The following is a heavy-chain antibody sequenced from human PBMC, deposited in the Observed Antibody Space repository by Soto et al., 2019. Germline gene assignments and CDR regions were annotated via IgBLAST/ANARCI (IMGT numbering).Heavy chain of an antibody. D-gene: IGHD3-9*01. CDR2: LYYSGST. CDR1: CGSDSSGSYY. V-gene: IGHV4-61*01. CDR3: ARGQALWTDYYRRPYYFDY. Sequence: SETLSLTCTVSCGSDSSGSYYWSWIRQPPGKGREYIGYLYYSGSTNYNPSLKSRVTISADAPRHQFSLKLTSVTAADTAIYYCARGQALWTDYYRRPYYFDYWGQGTLVTLSS. J-gene: IGHJ4*02.